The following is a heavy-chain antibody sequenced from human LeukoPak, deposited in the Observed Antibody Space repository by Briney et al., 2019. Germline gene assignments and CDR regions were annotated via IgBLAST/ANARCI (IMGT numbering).Heavy chain of an antibody. CDR2: IIPIFGTA. CDR1: GGTFSSYA. V-gene: IGHV1-69*05. D-gene: IGHD5-24*01. Sequence: ASVKVSCKASGGTFSSYAISWVRQAPGKGLEWMGVIIPIFGTAHYAQKFQGRVTITTDESTSTAYMELSSLRSEDTAVYYCASSRDGYNPFDYWGQGTLVTVSS. CDR3: ASSRDGYNPFDY. J-gene: IGHJ4*02.